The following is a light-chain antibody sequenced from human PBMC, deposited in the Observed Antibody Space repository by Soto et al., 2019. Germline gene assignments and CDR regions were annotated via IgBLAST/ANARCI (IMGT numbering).Light chain of an antibody. Sequence: EIVMTQSPATLSVSPGERATLSCRASQSVTSNLAWYQQKPGQAPRLLMYGVSTRATGIPARFGGSGSATEFTLTISSLQSEDFAVYYCQQYSQCPLTFGGGTKVDIK. CDR1: QSVTSN. CDR3: QQYSQCPLT. CDR2: GVS. V-gene: IGKV3-15*01. J-gene: IGKJ4*01.